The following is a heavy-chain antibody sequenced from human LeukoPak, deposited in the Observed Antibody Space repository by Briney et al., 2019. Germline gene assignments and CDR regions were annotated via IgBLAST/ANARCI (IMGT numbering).Heavy chain of an antibody. Sequence: GGSLRLSCAASGFTFSRYSMNWVRQAPGKGLEWVSYISSSSGTIYYAGSVKGRFTISRDNAKNSLYLQMNSLRAEDTAVYYCARAESGYDSDYWGQGTLVTVSS. CDR2: ISSSSGTI. D-gene: IGHD5-12*01. CDR1: GFTFSRYS. CDR3: ARAESGYDSDY. V-gene: IGHV3-48*04. J-gene: IGHJ4*02.